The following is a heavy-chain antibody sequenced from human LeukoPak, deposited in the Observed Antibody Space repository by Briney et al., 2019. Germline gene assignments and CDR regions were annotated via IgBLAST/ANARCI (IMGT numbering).Heavy chain of an antibody. CDR2: IFYSGTT. D-gene: IGHD2-15*01. CDR3: ARGGWNKFDY. V-gene: IGHV4-61*05. J-gene: IGHJ4*02. Sequence: SETLSLTCTVSGGSISSSSYYWGWIRQPPGKGLEWIGFIFYSGTTNYNPSLKSRVTISVDTSKNQFSLELSSVTAADTAVYYCARGGWNKFDYWGQGTLVTVSS. CDR1: GGSISSSSYY.